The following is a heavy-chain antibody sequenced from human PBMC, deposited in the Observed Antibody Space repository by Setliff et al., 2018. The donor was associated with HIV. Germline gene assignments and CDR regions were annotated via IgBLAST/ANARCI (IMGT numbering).Heavy chain of an antibody. D-gene: IGHD5-18*01. CDR2: LIYKAGKT. V-gene: IGHV3-23*03. CDR1: GFSFSRYA. Sequence: GGSLRLSCAASGFSFSRYAMAWVRQAPGKGLEWVTLIYKAGKTYYADYVKGRFTIARDDTKNTVSLQMTNLEPGDTAMYYCAKGGYGGAYYVAGYWGQRTKVTVSS. J-gene: IGHJ4*02. CDR3: AKGGYGGAYYVAGY.